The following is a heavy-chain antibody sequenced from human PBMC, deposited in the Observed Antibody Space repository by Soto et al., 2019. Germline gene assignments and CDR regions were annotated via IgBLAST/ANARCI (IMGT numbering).Heavy chain of an antibody. CDR3: AARIAPGGAFDI. V-gene: IGHV3-13*01. J-gene: IGHJ3*02. Sequence: GGSLRLSCAASGFTFSSYDMHWVRQATGKGLEWVSAIGTAGDTYYPGSVKGRFTISRENAKNSLYLQMNSLRAGDTAVYYCAARIAPGGAFDIWGQGTMVTVSS. D-gene: IGHD6-13*01. CDR1: GFTFSSYD. CDR2: IGTAGDT.